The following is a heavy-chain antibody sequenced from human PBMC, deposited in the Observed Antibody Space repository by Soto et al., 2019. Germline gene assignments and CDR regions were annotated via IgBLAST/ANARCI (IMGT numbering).Heavy chain of an antibody. CDR3: GRRQRAGGGYDY. D-gene: IGHD3-10*01. CDR1: GFTFGDHA. Sequence: EVQLVESGGGLIQPGRSLRLSCTASGFTFGDHAMSWFRQAPGKGLEWIGLVRAKAYGGTTEYAASVKGRFIISRDDPQSIGYPEMGRLKTEDTAVYYCGRRQRAGGGYDYWGQGTLVTVSS. V-gene: IGHV3-49*03. CDR2: VRAKAYGGTT. J-gene: IGHJ4*02.